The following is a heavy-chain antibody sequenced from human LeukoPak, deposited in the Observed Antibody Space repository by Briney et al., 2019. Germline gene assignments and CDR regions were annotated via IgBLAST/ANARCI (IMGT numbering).Heavy chain of an antibody. CDR3: ARWLTDSSSSSRPFDY. CDR2: INHSGST. CDR1: GGSFSGYY. Sequence: SETLSLTCAVYGGSFSGYYWSWIRQPPGKGLEWIGEINHSGSTNYNPSLKSRVTISVDTSKNQFSLKLSSVTAADTAVYYCARWLTDSSSSSRPFDYWGQGTLVTVSS. D-gene: IGHD6-6*01. J-gene: IGHJ4*02. V-gene: IGHV4-34*01.